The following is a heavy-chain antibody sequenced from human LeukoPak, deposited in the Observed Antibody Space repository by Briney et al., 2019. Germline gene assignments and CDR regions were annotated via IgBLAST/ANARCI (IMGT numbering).Heavy chain of an antibody. CDR3: VKNGWLDY. CDR1: GFTFSSQN. D-gene: IGHD6-19*01. J-gene: IGHJ4*02. CDR2: ISTSGDST. V-gene: IGHV3-21*06. Sequence: GESLRLPCAASGFTFSSQNMNWARQAPGKGLEWVAYISTSGDSTKYADSVEGRFTIARANAKNSLYLQMNSLRVEDTAVYYCVKNGWLDYWGQGILVTVFS.